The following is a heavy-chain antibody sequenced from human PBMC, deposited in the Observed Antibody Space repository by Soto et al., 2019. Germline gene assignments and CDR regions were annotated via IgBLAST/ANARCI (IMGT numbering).Heavy chain of an antibody. Sequence: QVQLVQSGAEVKKPGASVKVSCKASGYTFTSYDINWVRQATGQGLEWMGWMNPNSGNTGYAQKFQGRVTMTRNTSISTAYMELSRLRSEDTAVYYCARGSRGITIFGVVIKYYFDYWGQGTLVTVSS. V-gene: IGHV1-8*01. D-gene: IGHD3-3*01. CDR3: ARGSRGITIFGVVIKYYFDY. J-gene: IGHJ4*02. CDR2: MNPNSGNT. CDR1: GYTFTSYD.